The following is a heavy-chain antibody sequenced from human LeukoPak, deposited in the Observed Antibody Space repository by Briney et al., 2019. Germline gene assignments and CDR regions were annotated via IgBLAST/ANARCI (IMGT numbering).Heavy chain of an antibody. Sequence: GGSLRLSCAASGFTFDDYAMHWVWQAPGKGLEWVSGISWNSGSIGYADSVKGRFTISRDNAKNSLYLQMNSLRAEDTALYYCAKDGYPRYYYGMDVWGQGTTVTVSS. J-gene: IGHJ6*02. D-gene: IGHD3-16*02. CDR2: ISWNSGSI. CDR3: AKDGYPRYYYGMDV. V-gene: IGHV3-9*01. CDR1: GFTFDDYA.